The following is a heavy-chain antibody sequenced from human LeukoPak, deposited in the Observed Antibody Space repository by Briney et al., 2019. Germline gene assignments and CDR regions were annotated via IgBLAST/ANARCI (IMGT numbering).Heavy chain of an antibody. J-gene: IGHJ3*02. CDR1: GFTFDDYA. Sequence: HPGGSLRLSCAASGFTFDDYAMHWVRQAPGKGLEWVANIKQDGSEKYYVDSVKGRFTISRDNAKNSLYLQMNSLRAEDTAVYYCARDLARTEWFGEAPFDIWGQGTMVTVSS. D-gene: IGHD3-10*01. CDR3: ARDLARTEWFGEAPFDI. CDR2: IKQDGSEK. V-gene: IGHV3-7*01.